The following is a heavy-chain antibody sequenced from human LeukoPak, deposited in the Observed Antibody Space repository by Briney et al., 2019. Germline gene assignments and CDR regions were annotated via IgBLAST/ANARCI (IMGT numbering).Heavy chain of an antibody. CDR3: AIIPRAAAGPSARSPFHY. Sequence: GGSLRLSCAASGFTFSSYWMSWVRQAPGKGLEWVANIKPDGSEKHYVDSVKGRLTIARDNARNSLYLQMNSLRAEDTAVYYCAIIPRAAAGPSARSPFHYWGQGTLVTVSS. CDR1: GFTFSSYW. CDR2: IKPDGSEK. J-gene: IGHJ4*02. V-gene: IGHV3-7*01. D-gene: IGHD6-13*01.